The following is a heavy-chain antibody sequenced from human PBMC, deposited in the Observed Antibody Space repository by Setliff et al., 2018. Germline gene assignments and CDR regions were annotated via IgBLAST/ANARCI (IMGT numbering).Heavy chain of an antibody. CDR3: SRLVRYCSKTTCQTASGAEL. D-gene: IGHD2-8*01. CDR2: IGARNVKT. Sequence: ASVKVSCKASGYTFTTYGISWVRQAPGQGLEWMGWIGARNVKTNYAQKFQDRVTMTTDTSTSTGYMELRGLTSDDTAVYYCSRLVRYCSKTTCQTASGAELWGQGTLVTVSS. V-gene: IGHV1-18*04. CDR1: GYTFTTYG. J-gene: IGHJ4*02.